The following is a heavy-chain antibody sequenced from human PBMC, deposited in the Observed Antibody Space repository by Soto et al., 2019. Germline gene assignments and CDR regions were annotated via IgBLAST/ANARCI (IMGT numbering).Heavy chain of an antibody. Sequence: SCAASGFTFSDYYMNWIRQAPGKGLEWVSYISSSGSTIHYADSVKGRFTISRDNAKNSLFLQVSSLRAEDTAVYYCARDLGNWPMDYFDYWGQGTLVT. D-gene: IGHD1-1*01. CDR3: ARDLGNWPMDYFDY. CDR1: GFTFSDYY. V-gene: IGHV3-11*01. CDR2: ISSSGSTI. J-gene: IGHJ4*02.